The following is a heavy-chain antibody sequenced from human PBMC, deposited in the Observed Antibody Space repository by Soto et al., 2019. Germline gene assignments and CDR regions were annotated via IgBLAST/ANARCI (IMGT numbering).Heavy chain of an antibody. CDR1: GDSLRSGDYY. CDR2: IYNTGST. V-gene: IGHV4-30-4*01. Sequence: QVQLQESGPGLVKPSQTLSLTCTVSGDSLRSGDYYWSWVRQPPGKGLEWIGYIYNTGSTYYEPSLRSRLTISEDLSKNQLSLRLTAVTAADTAVYYCARGVDTMAFDHWGQGTLVTASS. J-gene: IGHJ5*02. CDR3: ARGVDTMAFDH. D-gene: IGHD2-2*01.